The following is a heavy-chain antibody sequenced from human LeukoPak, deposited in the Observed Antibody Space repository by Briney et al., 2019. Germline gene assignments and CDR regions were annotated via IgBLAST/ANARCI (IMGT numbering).Heavy chain of an antibody. J-gene: IGHJ5*02. CDR1: GLTFSTHS. V-gene: IGHV3-23*01. Sequence: GGSLRLSCTVSGLTFSTHSMNWVRQAPGKGLEWVSAISGSGGSTYYADSVKGRFTISRDNSKNTLYLQMNSLRAEDTAVYYCAKPSSWGQGTLVTVSS. D-gene: IGHD2-2*01. CDR2: ISGSGGST. CDR3: AKPSS.